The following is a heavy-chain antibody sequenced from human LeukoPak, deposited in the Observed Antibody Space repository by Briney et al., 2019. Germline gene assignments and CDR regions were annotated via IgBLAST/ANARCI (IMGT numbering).Heavy chain of an antibody. CDR3: ARVEAVTSRRYFDY. Sequence: ASVKVSCKASGYTFTNYYIHWVRQAPGQGLEWMGIINPSGGSTTYAQNFQGRVTMTRDTSTSTVYMELSSLGSEDTAVYYCARVEAVTSRRYFDYWGQGTLVTVSS. D-gene: IGHD6-19*01. CDR2: INPSGGST. CDR1: GYTFTNYY. J-gene: IGHJ4*02. V-gene: IGHV1-46*01.